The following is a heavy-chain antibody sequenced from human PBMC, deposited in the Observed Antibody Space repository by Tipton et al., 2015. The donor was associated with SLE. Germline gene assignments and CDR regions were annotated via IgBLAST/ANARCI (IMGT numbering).Heavy chain of an antibody. D-gene: IGHD3-22*01. CDR3: ARDEYRYDATGYHLLGHFDF. J-gene: IGHJ4*02. CDR1: GGSISSGDYS. V-gene: IGHV4-30-2*01. CDR2: IYRSEST. Sequence: TLSLTCTVSGGSISSGDYSWNWIRQPPGKGLEWIAYIYRSESTYYNPSLKSRVAISVDKSKNQFSLKLNFVTAADTAVYYCARDEYRYDATGYHLLGHFDFWGQGTLVTVSS.